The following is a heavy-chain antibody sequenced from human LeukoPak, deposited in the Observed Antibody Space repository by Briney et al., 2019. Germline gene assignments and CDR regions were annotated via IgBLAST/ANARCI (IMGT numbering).Heavy chain of an antibody. CDR1: GGSISSGGYY. CDR2: IYYSGST. V-gene: IGHV4-31*03. CDR3: ARDVSGSSPGYIDP. Sequence: SQTLSLTCTVSGGSISSGGYYWSWIRQHPGKGLEWIGYIYYSGSTYYNPSLKSRVTISVDTSKNQFSLKLSSVTAADTAVYYRARDVSGSSPGYIDPWGQGTLVTVSS. D-gene: IGHD1-1*01. J-gene: IGHJ5*02.